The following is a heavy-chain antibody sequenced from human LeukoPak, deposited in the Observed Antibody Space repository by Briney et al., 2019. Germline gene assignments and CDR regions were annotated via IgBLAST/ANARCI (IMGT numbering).Heavy chain of an antibody. CDR2: IYYSGTT. D-gene: IGHD2/OR15-2a*01. J-gene: IGHJ1*01. V-gene: IGHV4-59*08. CDR1: GGSISSYY. CDR3: ARHGSTSSDDYFQH. Sequence: SETLSLTCTVSGGSISSYYWSGLRQPPGRGLEGIGYIYYSGTTNYYPSLKSRVTMSVDTSMNQFSLKMSSVTAADTAVDYCARHGSTSSDDYFQHWGQGTLVTVSS.